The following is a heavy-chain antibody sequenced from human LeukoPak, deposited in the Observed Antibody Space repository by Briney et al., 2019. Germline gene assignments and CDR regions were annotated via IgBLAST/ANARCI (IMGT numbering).Heavy chain of an antibody. J-gene: IGHJ4*02. CDR3: ARVEYDSSGYYPDY. Sequence: PSETLSLTCTVSGGSISSSSYYWGWIRQPPGKGLEWIGSIYYSGSTYYNPSLKSRVTISVDTSKNQFSLKLGSVTAADTAVYYCARVEYDSSGYYPDYWGQGTLVTVSS. D-gene: IGHD3-22*01. CDR1: GGSISSSSYY. CDR2: IYYSGST. V-gene: IGHV4-39*07.